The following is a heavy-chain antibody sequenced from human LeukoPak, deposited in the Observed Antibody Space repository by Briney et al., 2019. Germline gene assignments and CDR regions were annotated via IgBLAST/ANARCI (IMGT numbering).Heavy chain of an antibody. Sequence: GGSLRLSCAASGFTFSTYGMHWVRQAPGKGLEWVAVISYDGRNKYYAESVKGRFTISRDNSKNTLYLQMNSLRAEDTAVYYCAKDRGDGYILYYFDYWGQGTLVTVSS. D-gene: IGHD5-24*01. CDR2: ISYDGRNK. V-gene: IGHV3-30*18. CDR3: AKDRGDGYILYYFDY. CDR1: GFTFSTYG. J-gene: IGHJ4*02.